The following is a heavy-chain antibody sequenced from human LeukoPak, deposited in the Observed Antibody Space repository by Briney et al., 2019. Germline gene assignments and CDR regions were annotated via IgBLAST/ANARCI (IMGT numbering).Heavy chain of an antibody. V-gene: IGHV3-23*01. J-gene: IGHJ4*01. CDR3: VSYNWNYPDY. CDR1: GFTFSSYA. CDR2: TSGSGDIT. Sequence: GGSLRLSCAASGFTFSSYAMSWVRQAPGTGLEWVSTTSGSGDITYYADSVKGRFTISRDNSKNTLYLQMNSLRAEDTAVYYCVSYNWNYPDYWGQGTLVTVSS. D-gene: IGHD1-7*01.